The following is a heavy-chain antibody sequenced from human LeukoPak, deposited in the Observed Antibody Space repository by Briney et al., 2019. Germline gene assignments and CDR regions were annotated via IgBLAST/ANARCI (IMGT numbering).Heavy chain of an antibody. CDR2: ISSSSSTI. J-gene: IGHJ4*02. CDR1: GFIFTSYS. V-gene: IGHV3-48*01. CDR3: ATSHQKIAAAGTFDY. D-gene: IGHD6-13*01. Sequence: PGGSLRLSCAASGFIFTSYSMNWVRQAPGKGLEWISYISSSSSTIYYADSVRGRFTISRDNAKNSLYLQMNSLRAEDTAVYYCATSHQKIAAAGTFDYWGQGTLVTVSS.